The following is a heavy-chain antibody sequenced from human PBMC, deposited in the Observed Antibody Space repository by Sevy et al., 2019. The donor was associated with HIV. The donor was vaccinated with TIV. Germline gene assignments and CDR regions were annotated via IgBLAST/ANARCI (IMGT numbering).Heavy chain of an antibody. V-gene: IGHV3-48*02. CDR3: ARDWVAGGAFDI. Sequence: GGSLRLSCATSGFTFSSYTMNCVRQAPGKGLEWISYISSSGTSIYYADSVKGRFTISRDNAKDSLYLQMNSLRDEDTAVYYCARDWVAGGAFDIWGQGTMVTVSS. CDR1: GFTFSSYT. D-gene: IGHD1-26*01. J-gene: IGHJ3*02. CDR2: ISSSGTSI.